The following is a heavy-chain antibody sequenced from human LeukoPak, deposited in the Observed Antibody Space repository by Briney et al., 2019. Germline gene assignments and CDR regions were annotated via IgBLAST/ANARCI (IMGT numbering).Heavy chain of an antibody. D-gene: IGHD4-23*01. CDR2: ISAYNSNK. CDR1: GCTFSSYC. Sequence: ASVKVSCKASGCTFSSYCSSWVRQAPGQGLEWMGWISAYNSNKNYAQKLQGRVTMTTDTSTSTAYMELRSLRSDDTAVSYCGYGGNSVDYWGQGNLVTVSS. J-gene: IGHJ4*02. V-gene: IGHV1-18*01. CDR3: GYGGNSVDY.